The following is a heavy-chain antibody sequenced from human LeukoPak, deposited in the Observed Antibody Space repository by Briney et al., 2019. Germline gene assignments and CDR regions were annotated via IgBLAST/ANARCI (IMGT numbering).Heavy chain of an antibody. V-gene: IGHV4-39*06. Sequence: SETLSLTCTVSGGSISSTNNYWAWIRQPPWKGLEWIGSISYSGSTSYNLSLKRRVTMSIDTSKNHFPLRLSSMTAADTATYYCARSPSGSYPDWGQGTLVTVSS. J-gene: IGHJ4*02. CDR2: ISYSGST. D-gene: IGHD1-26*01. CDR3: ARSPSGSYPD. CDR1: GGSISSTNNY.